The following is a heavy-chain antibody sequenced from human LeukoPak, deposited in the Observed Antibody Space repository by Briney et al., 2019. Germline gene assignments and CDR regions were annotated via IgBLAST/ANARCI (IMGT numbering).Heavy chain of an antibody. CDR2: IRSKANSYAT. Sequence: PGGSLRLSCAASGFTFSGSAMHWVRQASGKGLEWVGRIRSKANSYATAYAASVKGRFTISRDDSKNTAYLQMNSLKTEDTAVYYCTKSYGDYVLDYYYYMDVWGKGTTVTVSS. J-gene: IGHJ6*03. V-gene: IGHV3-73*01. D-gene: IGHD4-17*01. CDR3: TKSYGDYVLDYYYYMDV. CDR1: GFTFSGSA.